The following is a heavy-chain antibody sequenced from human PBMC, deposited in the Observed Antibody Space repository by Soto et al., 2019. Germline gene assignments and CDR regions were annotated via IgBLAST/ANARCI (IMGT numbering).Heavy chain of an antibody. CDR1: GFTFSSYS. D-gene: IGHD6-13*01. V-gene: IGHV3-21*01. CDR3: ARELAAAGPARYDY. CDR2: ISSSSSYI. Sequence: GGSLRLSCAASGFTFSSYSMNWVRQAPGKGLEWVSSISSSSSYIYYADSVKGRFTISRDNVKNSLYLQMNSLRAEDTAVYYCARELAAAGPARYDYWGQGTLVTVSS. J-gene: IGHJ4*02.